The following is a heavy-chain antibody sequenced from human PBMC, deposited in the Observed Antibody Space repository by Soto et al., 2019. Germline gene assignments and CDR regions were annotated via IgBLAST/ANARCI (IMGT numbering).Heavy chain of an antibody. J-gene: IGHJ6*02. D-gene: IGHD6-13*01. CDR2: IYYSGST. V-gene: IGHV4-39*01. CDR3: ARHGGSSSWYPGYYYYYGMDV. CDR1: GGSISSSSYY. Sequence: SEPLSLTCTVSGGSISSSSYYWGWISQPPGKVLEGIGRIYYSGSTYYNPSLKSRVTISVDTSKNQFSLKLSSVTAADTAVYYCARHGGSSSWYPGYYYYYGMDVWGQGTTVT.